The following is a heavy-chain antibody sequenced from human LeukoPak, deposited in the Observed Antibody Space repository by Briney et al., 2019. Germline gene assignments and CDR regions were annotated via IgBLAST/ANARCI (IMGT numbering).Heavy chain of an antibody. J-gene: IGHJ6*03. Sequence: ASVKVSCKASVYTCTSYDINWARQATGQGLEWMGWMNPNSGNTGYAQKFQGRVTMTRNTSISTAYMELSSLRSEDTAVYYCARGLIYSSSSYYYYYYMDVWGKGTTVTVSS. CDR1: VYTCTSYD. CDR2: MNPNSGNT. CDR3: ARGLIYSSSSYYYYYYMDV. V-gene: IGHV1-8*01. D-gene: IGHD6-6*01.